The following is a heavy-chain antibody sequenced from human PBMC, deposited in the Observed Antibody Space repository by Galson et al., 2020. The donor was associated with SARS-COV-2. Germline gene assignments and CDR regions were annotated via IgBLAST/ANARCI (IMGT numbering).Heavy chain of an antibody. V-gene: IGHV3-11*06. CDR1: GFTFSDYY. J-gene: IGHJ6*02. D-gene: IGHD2-15*01. CDR3: ARGISGNGYYYYGMDV. Sequence: GGSLRLSCAASGFTFSDYYMSWIRQAPGKGLEWVSYISSSSSYTNYADPVKGRFTISRDNAKNSLYLQMNSLRAEDTAVYYCARGISGNGYYYYGMDVWGQGTTVTVSS. CDR2: ISSSSSYT.